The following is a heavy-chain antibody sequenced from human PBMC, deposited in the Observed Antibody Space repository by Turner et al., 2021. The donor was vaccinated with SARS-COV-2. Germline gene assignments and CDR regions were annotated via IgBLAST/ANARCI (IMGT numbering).Heavy chain of an antibody. D-gene: IGHD6-19*01. Sequence: VPLQQWGAGLFKPSDTLSPTCAVYGWSFSAYYWSRIRQPPRKGLEWIGEINHSGSTNYNPSIKSRVTISVDTSKNQFSLNLSSVTAASTAVYYCGGGHQWLVRGLFDYWGQGTLVTVSS. CDR1: GWSFSAYY. CDR2: INHSGST. CDR3: GGGHQWLVRGLFDY. V-gene: IGHV4-34*01. J-gene: IGHJ4*02.